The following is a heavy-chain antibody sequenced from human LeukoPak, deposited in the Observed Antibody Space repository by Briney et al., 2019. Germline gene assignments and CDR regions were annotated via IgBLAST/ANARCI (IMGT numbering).Heavy chain of an antibody. V-gene: IGHV3-21*01. Sequence: PGGSLRLSCAASGFTFSSYSMNWVRQPPGQGLEWVSSITSGSSHIYCAESVKGRFTISRDNAKSSLYLQMNSLRAEDTAVYYCARDPYSGSYGADYYYYMDVWGKGTTVTISS. CDR2: ITSGSSHI. D-gene: IGHD1-26*01. CDR3: ARDPYSGSYGADYYYYMDV. CDR1: GFTFSSYS. J-gene: IGHJ6*03.